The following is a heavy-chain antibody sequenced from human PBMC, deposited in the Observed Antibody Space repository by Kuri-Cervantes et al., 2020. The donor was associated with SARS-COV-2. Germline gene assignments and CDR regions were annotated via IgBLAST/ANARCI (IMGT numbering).Heavy chain of an antibody. CDR2: SYYSGST. CDR3: AKASIVGATYFDY. CDR1: GGSISSSSYY. D-gene: IGHD1-26*01. J-gene: IGHJ4*02. V-gene: IGHV4-39*01. Sequence: SETLSLTCTVSGGSISSSSYYWGWIRQPPGKGLEWIGSSYYSGSTYYNPSLKSRVTISVDASKNQFSLKLSSVTAADTAVYYCAKASIVGATYFDYWGQGTLVTVSS.